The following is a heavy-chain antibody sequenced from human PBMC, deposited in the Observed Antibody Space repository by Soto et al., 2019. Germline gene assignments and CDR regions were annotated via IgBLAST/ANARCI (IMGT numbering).Heavy chain of an antibody. V-gene: IGHV4-34*01. J-gene: IGHJ6*02. CDR2: INHSGSA. Sequence: SETLSLTCAVNGVSFSGYYWSWIRQPPGKGLEWIGEINHSGSANYNPSLKSRVTISVDTSKNQFSLKLSSVTAADTAVCYCARGHYDILTGYWSYYYYGMDVWGQGTTVS. D-gene: IGHD3-9*01. CDR3: ARGHYDILTGYWSYYYYGMDV. CDR1: GVSFSGYY.